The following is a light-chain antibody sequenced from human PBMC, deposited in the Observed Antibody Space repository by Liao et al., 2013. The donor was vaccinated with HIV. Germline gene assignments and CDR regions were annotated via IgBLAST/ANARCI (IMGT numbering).Light chain of an antibody. V-gene: IGLV3-25*03. CDR3: QSALGV. Sequence: SYELTQPPSVSVAPGRTAKITCGGNNIGSKSVHWYQQKPGQAPVLVIYKDSERPSGIPERFSGSSSGTKVTLTISGVLAEDEADYYCQSALGVFGGGTKLTVL. CDR2: KDS. J-gene: IGLJ3*02. CDR1: NIGSKS.